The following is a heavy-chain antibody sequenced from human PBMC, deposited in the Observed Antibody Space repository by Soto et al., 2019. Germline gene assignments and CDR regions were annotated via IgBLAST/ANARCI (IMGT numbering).Heavy chain of an antibody. CDR3: AKGGSSWYGFDY. CDR2: ISGRGGST. D-gene: IGHD6-13*01. V-gene: IGHV3-23*01. CDR1: GFTFSSQA. J-gene: IGHJ4*02. Sequence: EVQLLESGGGLVQPGGSLRLSCAASGFTFSSQAMSWVRQAPGKGLEWVSGISGRGGSTYYADSVKGRFTISRDDPRNTLYLQMNSLRAEDTAVYYCAKGGSSWYGFDYWGQGTLVTASS.